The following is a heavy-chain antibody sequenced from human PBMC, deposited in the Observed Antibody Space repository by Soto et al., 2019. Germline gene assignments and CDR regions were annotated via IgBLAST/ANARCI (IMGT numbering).Heavy chain of an antibody. CDR2: TYYRSKWYN. Sequence: SQTLSLTCAISGDSVSGNSVAWNWIRQSPSRGLEWLGRTYYRSKWYNDYAVSVRSRITVNSDTSKNQFSLQLNSVTPEDTAIYYCARGWSRAFDFWGQGTVVTVSS. J-gene: IGHJ3*01. V-gene: IGHV6-1*01. D-gene: IGHD1-26*01. CDR3: ARGWSRAFDF. CDR1: GDSVSGNSVA.